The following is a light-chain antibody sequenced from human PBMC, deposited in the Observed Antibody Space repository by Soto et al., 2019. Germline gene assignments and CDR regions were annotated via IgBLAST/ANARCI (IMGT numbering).Light chain of an antibody. CDR1: SSDVGGYNY. CDR2: EVS. Sequence: QSALTQPASVSGSPGQSITISCTGISSDVGGYNYVSWYQQHPGKAPKLMIYEVSNRPSGVSNRFSGSKSGNTASLTISGLQAEDEADYYCSSYTSSSLYVFGTRTKLTVL. V-gene: IGLV2-14*01. CDR3: SSYTSSSLYV. J-gene: IGLJ1*01.